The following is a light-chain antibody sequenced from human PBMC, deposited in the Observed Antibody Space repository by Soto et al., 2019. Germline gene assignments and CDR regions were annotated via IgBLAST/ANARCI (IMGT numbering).Light chain of an antibody. CDR3: SSFAGSYSPYV. Sequence: QSALTQPPSASGSPGQSVTISCTGTSSDIGVYEFVSWYQQHPGKAPKVIIYQVNKRPSGVPDRFSGSKSGNTASLTVPGLRPEDEADYFCSSFAGSYSPYVFGTGTKLTVL. CDR2: QVN. CDR1: SSDIGVYEF. V-gene: IGLV2-8*01. J-gene: IGLJ1*01.